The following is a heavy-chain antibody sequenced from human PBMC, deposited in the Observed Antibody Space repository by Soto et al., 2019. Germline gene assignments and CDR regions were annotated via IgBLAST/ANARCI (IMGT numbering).Heavy chain of an antibody. CDR3: ARGSRVKIPAATGRDYYYHGLDV. D-gene: IGHD1-26*01. Sequence: SETLSLTCAVYGGSFRGYYWSWIRQPPGKGLEWIGEINHRGSANYNPSVKSRVTISVDTSKNQFSLKLNSVTAADTAMYYCARGSRVKIPAATGRDYYYHGLDVWVQGTSVT. V-gene: IGHV4-34*01. J-gene: IGHJ6*02. CDR1: GGSFRGYY. CDR2: INHRGSA.